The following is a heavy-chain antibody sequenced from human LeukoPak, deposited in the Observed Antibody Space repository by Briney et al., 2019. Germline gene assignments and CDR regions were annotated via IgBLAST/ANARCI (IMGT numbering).Heavy chain of an antibody. V-gene: IGHV3-33*01. J-gene: IGHJ6*03. Sequence: GGSLRLSCAASGFTFSSFGMHWVRQAPGKGLEWVAVIWYDGSNKYYADSVKGRFTISRDNSKNMLYLQMNSLRAEDTAVYSCAGDFCSGGSGYSFYYYYYMDVWGKGTTVTVSS. CDR2: IWYDGSNK. CDR1: GFTFSSFG. D-gene: IGHD2-15*01. CDR3: AGDFCSGGSGYSFYYYYYMDV.